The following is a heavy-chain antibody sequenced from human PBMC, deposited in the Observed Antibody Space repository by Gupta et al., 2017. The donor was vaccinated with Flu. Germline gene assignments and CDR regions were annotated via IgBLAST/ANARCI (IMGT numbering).Heavy chain of an antibody. CDR2: VFTVVGPT. CDR1: GVTFSPYA. V-gene: IGHV1-69*01. D-gene: IGHD2-15*01. CDR3: ARKGGGHCSGGSCYSFDY. Sequence: QVQLALSGAEVTNPGSSVQVSCKAYGVTFSPYAIHWVRMAPGQGLEWKGGVFTVVGPTIYAPSVQGKVTIIADESTCTAYKELSSRTSDDTAFYYCARKGGGHCSGGSCYSFDYWGQGTLVTVSS. J-gene: IGHJ4*02.